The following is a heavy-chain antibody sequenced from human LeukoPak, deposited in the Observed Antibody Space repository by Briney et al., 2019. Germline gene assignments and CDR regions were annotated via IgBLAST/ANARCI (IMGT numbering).Heavy chain of an antibody. CDR1: GGSFSGYY. J-gene: IGHJ4*02. Sequence: SETLSLTCAVYGGSFSGYYWSWIRQPPGKGLEWIGEINHSGSTNYNPSLKSRVTISVDTSKNQFSLKLSSVTAADTAVYHCARDSVTRPFDYWGQGTLVTVSS. CDR3: ARDSVTRPFDY. D-gene: IGHD4-17*01. V-gene: IGHV4-34*01. CDR2: INHSGST.